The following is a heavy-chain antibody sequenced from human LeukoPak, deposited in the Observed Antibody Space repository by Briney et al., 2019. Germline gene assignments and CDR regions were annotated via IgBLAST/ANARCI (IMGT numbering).Heavy chain of an antibody. D-gene: IGHD6-13*01. V-gene: IGHV1-69*13. CDR2: IIPIFGTA. CDR3: ARGTAAGWSHWFDP. Sequence: ASVKVPCKASGGTFSSYAISWVRQAPGQGLEWMGGIIPIFGTANYAQKFQGRVTITADESTSTAYMELSSLRSEDTAVYYCARGTAAGWSHWFDPWGQGTLVTVSS. CDR1: GGTFSSYA. J-gene: IGHJ5*02.